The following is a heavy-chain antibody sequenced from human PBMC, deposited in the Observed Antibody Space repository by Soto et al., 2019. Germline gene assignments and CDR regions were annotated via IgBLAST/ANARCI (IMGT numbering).Heavy chain of an antibody. J-gene: IGHJ6*02. Sequence: GGSLRLSCAASGFTFSSYAMSWVRQAPGKGLEWVSAISGSGGSTYYADSVKGRFTISRDNSKNTLYLQMNSLRAEDTAVYYCARLYDFWSGPQRPYYYYYGMDVWGQGTTVTVSS. CDR1: GFTFSSYA. CDR3: ARLYDFWSGPQRPYYYYYGMDV. D-gene: IGHD3-3*01. V-gene: IGHV3-23*01. CDR2: ISGSGGST.